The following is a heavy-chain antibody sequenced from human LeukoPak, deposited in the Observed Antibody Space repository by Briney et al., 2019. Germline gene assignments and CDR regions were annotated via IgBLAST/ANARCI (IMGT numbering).Heavy chain of an antibody. D-gene: IGHD6-19*01. CDR3: TRAPPGSGWLVDN. J-gene: IGHJ4*02. Sequence: GGSLRLSCAASGFTFSSYDMLWVRQATGKGLEWVSAINTAGDTFYLGSVRGRFTISRENAKNSFYLQMNSLRAGDTAVYYCTRAPPGSGWLVDNWGQGTLVTVSS. CDR1: GFTFSSYD. V-gene: IGHV3-13*04. CDR2: INTAGDT.